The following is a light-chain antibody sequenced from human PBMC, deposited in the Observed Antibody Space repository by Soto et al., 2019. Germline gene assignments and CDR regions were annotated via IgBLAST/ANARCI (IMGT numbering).Light chain of an antibody. CDR1: QSISSW. J-gene: IGKJ1*01. CDR2: KAS. Sequence: DIQMTQSPSTLSASVGYRFTITCRASQSISSWLAWYQQKPGKAPKLLIYKASSLESGVLSRFSGSGSGTEFTLTISSLQPDDFATYYCKQYNSYSTFGEGNTGDIK. V-gene: IGKV1-5*03. CDR3: KQYNSYST.